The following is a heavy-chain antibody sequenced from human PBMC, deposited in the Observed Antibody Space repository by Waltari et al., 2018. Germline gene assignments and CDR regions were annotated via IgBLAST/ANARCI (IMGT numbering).Heavy chain of an antibody. CDR3: ARMGAGRAPDY. D-gene: IGHD3-16*01. CDR2: RKADGSDK. V-gene: IGHV3-7*03. CDR1: EFSFNTYW. J-gene: IGHJ4*02. Sequence: EVQLVESGGDLVQPGGSLRLSCSASEFSFNTYWMAWFRQSPGEGLGWVAGRKADGSDKWYVDAVKGRFAISRDNAKKLLYLQMNSLRAEDTAIFYCARMGAGRAPDYWGQGTLVTVSS.